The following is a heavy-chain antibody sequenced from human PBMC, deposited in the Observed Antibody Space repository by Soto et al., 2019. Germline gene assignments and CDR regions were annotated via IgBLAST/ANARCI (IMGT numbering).Heavy chain of an antibody. CDR1: GGSISPYY. D-gene: IGHD6-13*01. CDR2: VYYSGNT. Sequence: QVQLQESGPGLVKPSETVSLTCTVSGGSISPYYWSWIRQPPGKGLEWIGYVYYSGNTNYNPSLESRVTISVDTSRNRFSLNLTSATAADTAVYYCARKGAAASYAHYYMDVWGRGTAVTVSS. V-gene: IGHV4-59*01. CDR3: ARKGAAASYAHYYMDV. J-gene: IGHJ6*03.